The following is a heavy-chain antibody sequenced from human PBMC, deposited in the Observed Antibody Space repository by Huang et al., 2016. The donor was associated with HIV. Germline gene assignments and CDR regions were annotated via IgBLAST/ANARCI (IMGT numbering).Heavy chain of an antibody. CDR1: GFTLSGSA. V-gene: IGHV3-73*02. J-gene: IGHJ3*02. D-gene: IGHD3-22*01. CDR2: MRSKINGYAT. CDR3: SRHPFDYYDSTDTGALDI. Sequence: EVQPVESGGGLVQPGGSPKLSCAASGFTLSGSAMHWVRQASGGVRKWVGRMRSKINGYATVDAASVKGRFTISRDDSKNTAYLQMNSLKTEDTAVYYCSRHPFDYYDSTDTGALDIWGQGTMVTVSS.